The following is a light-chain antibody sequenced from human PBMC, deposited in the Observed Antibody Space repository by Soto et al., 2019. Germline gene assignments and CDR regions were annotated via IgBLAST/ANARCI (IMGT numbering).Light chain of an antibody. Sequence: DIVMTQSPDSLAVSLGERAAINCKSIQRVLHSSNNKNYLAWYQQKSGQPPNLLISWSSTRESAVPDRFTASGSGTDFTLTISGLQAEDVEVYYSQQYYRIARTFGQGTKVAIK. CDR1: QRVLHSSNNKNY. CDR3: QQYYRIART. V-gene: IGKV4-1*01. CDR2: WSS. J-gene: IGKJ1*01.